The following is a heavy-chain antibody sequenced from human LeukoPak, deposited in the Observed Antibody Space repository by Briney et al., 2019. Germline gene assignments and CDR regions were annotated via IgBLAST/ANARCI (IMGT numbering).Heavy chain of an antibody. Sequence: GGSLRLSCAASGSTFSSYAMSWVRQAPGKGLEWVSAISGSGGSTYYADSVKGRFTISRDNSKNTLYLQMNSLRAEDTAVYYCAKAQRLGHDSWSGYTNPDYFDYWGQGTLVTVSS. CDR2: ISGSGGST. CDR3: AKAQRLGHDSWSGYTNPDYFDY. V-gene: IGHV3-23*01. CDR1: GSTFSSYA. J-gene: IGHJ4*02. D-gene: IGHD3-3*01.